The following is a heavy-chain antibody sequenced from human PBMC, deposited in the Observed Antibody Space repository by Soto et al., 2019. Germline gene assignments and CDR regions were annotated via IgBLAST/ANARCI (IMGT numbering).Heavy chain of an antibody. CDR3: ARGGAMGVDY. CDR2: IYFDGITT. CDR1: GFTFNTHW. J-gene: IGHJ4*02. D-gene: IGHD1-26*01. V-gene: IGHV3-74*01. Sequence: GGSLRLSCTASGFTFNTHWMDWVRQAPGKGLVWVSRIYFDGITTNYADSVKGRLTVSRDNAKNTVYLHVNTLRDEDTAVYYCARGGAMGVDYWGQGTLVTVSS.